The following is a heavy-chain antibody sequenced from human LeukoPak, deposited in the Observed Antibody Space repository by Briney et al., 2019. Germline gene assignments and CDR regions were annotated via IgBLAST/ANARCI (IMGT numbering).Heavy chain of an antibody. Sequence: GGSLRLSCVASGFTFGKYWMSWVRQAPGKGLEWVSAISGSGGSTYYADSVKGRFTISRDNSKNTLYLQMNSLRAEDTAVYYCAKDKYSSGWYEFDYWGQGTLVTVSS. CDR3: AKDKYSSGWYEFDY. CDR1: GFTFGKYW. V-gene: IGHV3-23*01. J-gene: IGHJ4*02. D-gene: IGHD6-19*01. CDR2: ISGSGGST.